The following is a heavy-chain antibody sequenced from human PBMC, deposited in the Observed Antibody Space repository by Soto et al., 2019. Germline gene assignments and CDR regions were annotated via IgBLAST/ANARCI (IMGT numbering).Heavy chain of an antibody. CDR1: GGSISSGGYY. V-gene: IGHV4-31*03. CDR2: IYYSGST. Sequence: SETLSLTCTVSGGSISSGGYYWSWIRQHPGKGLEWIGYIYYSGSTYYNPSLKSRVTISVDTSKNQFSLKLSPVTAADTAVYYCAREPYCSSTSCYNYNWFDPWGQGTLVTVSS. CDR3: AREPYCSSTSCYNYNWFDP. J-gene: IGHJ5*02. D-gene: IGHD2-2*02.